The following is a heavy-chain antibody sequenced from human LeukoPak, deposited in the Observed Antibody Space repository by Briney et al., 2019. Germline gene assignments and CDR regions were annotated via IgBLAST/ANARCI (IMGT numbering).Heavy chain of an antibody. J-gene: IGHJ3*02. CDR2: IYHSGST. Sequence: NPSETLSLTCTVSGGSISSGGYYWSWIRQPPGKGLEWIGYIYHSGSTYYNPSLKSRVTISVDRSKNQFSLKLSSVTAADTAVYYCARADSSGWYNLKAAFDIWGQGTMVTVSS. CDR3: ARADSSGWYNLKAAFDI. V-gene: IGHV4-30-2*01. D-gene: IGHD6-19*01. CDR1: GGSISSGGYY.